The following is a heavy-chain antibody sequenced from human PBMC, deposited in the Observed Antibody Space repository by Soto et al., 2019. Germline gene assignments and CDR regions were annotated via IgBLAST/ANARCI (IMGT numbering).Heavy chain of an antibody. Sequence: PGGSLRLSCAASGFTLSSYEMHWVRQAPGKGLEWVAVISNDGSSQYYADSVKGRFTISRDNSKNTLYLQMNSLSTEDTAVYFCAKDVKLRVSRVYYYYGMEVWGLGTTVTV. D-gene: IGHD1-1*01. CDR1: GFTLSSYE. V-gene: IGHV3-30*18. J-gene: IGHJ6*02. CDR3: AKDVKLRVSRVYYYYGMEV. CDR2: ISNDGSSQ.